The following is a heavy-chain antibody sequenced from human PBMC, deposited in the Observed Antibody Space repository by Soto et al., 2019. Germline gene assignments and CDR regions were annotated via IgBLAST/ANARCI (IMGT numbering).Heavy chain of an antibody. CDR1: GYTFINFH. Sequence: QVQLVQSGAEVKKPGASVKVSCKASGYTFINFHINWVRQAPGQGLEWMGRMNPYTGDTGYAQKFQGRVTMTRDTSVSTPYMELSSLRSEDTAVYYCARHPTGVSTNPTLFGYWGQGTLVTVSS. V-gene: IGHV1-8*01. CDR3: ARHPTGVSTNPTLFGY. J-gene: IGHJ4*02. D-gene: IGHD2-2*01. CDR2: MNPYTGDT.